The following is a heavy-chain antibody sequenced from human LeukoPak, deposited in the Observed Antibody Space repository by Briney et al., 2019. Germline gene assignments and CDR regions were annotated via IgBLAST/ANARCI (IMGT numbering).Heavy chain of an antibody. CDR1: GFTFSSYG. CDR3: ARETPRRGETRDGYR. J-gene: IGHJ4*02. V-gene: IGHV3-7*01. D-gene: IGHD5-24*01. CDR2: IKQDGSET. Sequence: GGSLRLSCAASGFTFSSYGMHWVRQAPGKGLECLANIKQDGSETYYADSVQGRFTISRDNAKNSLYLQMNSLRAEDTAVYYCARETPRRGETRDGYRWGQGTLVTVSS.